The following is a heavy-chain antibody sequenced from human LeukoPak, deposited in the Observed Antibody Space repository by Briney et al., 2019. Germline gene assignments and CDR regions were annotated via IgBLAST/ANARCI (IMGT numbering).Heavy chain of an antibody. V-gene: IGHV1-2*02. Sequence: ASVKVSCKASGYTFTGYYMHWVRQAPEQGLEWMGWINPNSGGTNYAQKFQGRVTMTRDTSISTAYMELSSLRSEDTAVYYCARALKEQNRGRREYYYYYMDVWGKGTTVTVSS. CDR3: ARALKEQNRGRREYYYYYMDV. CDR1: GYTFTGYY. CDR2: INPNSGGT. J-gene: IGHJ6*03. D-gene: IGHD1-26*01.